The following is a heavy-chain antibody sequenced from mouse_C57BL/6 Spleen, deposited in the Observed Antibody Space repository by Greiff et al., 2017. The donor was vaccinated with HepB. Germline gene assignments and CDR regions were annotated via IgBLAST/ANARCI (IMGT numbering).Heavy chain of an antibody. CDR2: IYPGDGDT. D-gene: IGHD1-1*01. CDR3: AREERVYYYGSSYRYFDV. V-gene: IGHV1-80*01. Sequence: QVQLQQSGAELVKPGASVKISCKASGYAFSSYWMNWVKQRPGKGLEWIGQIYPGDGDTNYNGKFKGKATLTADKSSSTAYMQLSSLTSEDSAVYFCAREERVYYYGSSYRYFDVWGTGTTVTVSS. J-gene: IGHJ1*03. CDR1: GYAFSSYW.